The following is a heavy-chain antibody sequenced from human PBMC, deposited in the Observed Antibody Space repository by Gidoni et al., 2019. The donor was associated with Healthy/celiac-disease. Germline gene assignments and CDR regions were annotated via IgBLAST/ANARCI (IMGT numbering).Heavy chain of an antibody. V-gene: IGHV3-33*01. CDR2: IWYDGSNK. CDR3: ARAQYQLLGNALGLYAFDI. D-gene: IGHD2-2*01. Sequence: QVQLVESRGAVVQPVRSLRLSCAASGFTFQRYGIHWVRQAPGKGLEWVAVIWYDGSNKDYADSVKGRFTISRDNSKNTLYLQMNSLRAEDTAVYYCARAQYQLLGNALGLYAFDIWGQGTMVTVSS. CDR1: GFTFQRYG. J-gene: IGHJ3*02.